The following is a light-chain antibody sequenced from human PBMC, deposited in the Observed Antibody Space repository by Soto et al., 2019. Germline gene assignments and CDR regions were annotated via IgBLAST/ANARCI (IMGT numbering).Light chain of an antibody. V-gene: IGLV2-14*01. Sequence: QSVLTQPPSVSGAPGQSITVSCTGTSSDVGGYNYVSWYQQYPGKVPRLMIYDVTNRPSGVSNRFSGSKSGNTASLTISGLQAEDEADYYCSSYTITSTLVLGGGTKVTVL. CDR3: SSYTITSTLV. CDR1: SSDVGGYNY. J-gene: IGLJ3*02. CDR2: DVT.